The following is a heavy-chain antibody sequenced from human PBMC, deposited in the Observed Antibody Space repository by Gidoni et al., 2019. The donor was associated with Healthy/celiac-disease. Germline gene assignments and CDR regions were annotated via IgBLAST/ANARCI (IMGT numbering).Heavy chain of an antibody. V-gene: IGHV3-23*01. CDR3: AKDLED. J-gene: IGHJ4*02. Sequence: FTISRDNSKNTLYLQMNSLRAEDTAVYYCAKDLEDWGQGTLVTVSS.